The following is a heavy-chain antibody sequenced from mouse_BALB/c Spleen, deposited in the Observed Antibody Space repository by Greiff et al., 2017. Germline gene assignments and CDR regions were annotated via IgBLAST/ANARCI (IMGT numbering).Heavy chain of an antibody. D-gene: IGHD1-1*01. CDR2: ILPGSGST. CDR3: ARYCSSSPHWDFDV. Sequence: QVQLQQSGADLMKPGASVKISCKATGYTFSSYWIEWVKQTPGHGLEWIGEILPGSGSTNYNEKFKGKATFTADTASNTAYMQLSSLTSEDSAVYYCARYCSSSPHWDFDVWGAGTTVTVSS. J-gene: IGHJ1*01. V-gene: IGHV1-9*01. CDR1: GYTFSSYW.